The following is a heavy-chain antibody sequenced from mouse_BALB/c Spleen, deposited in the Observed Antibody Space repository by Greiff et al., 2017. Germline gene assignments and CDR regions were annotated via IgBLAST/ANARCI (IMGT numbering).Heavy chain of an antibody. CDR2: IYPGNSDT. D-gene: IGHD1-2*01. CDR1: GYTFTSYW. Sequence: VQLQQSGTVLARPGASVKMSCKASGYTFTSYWMHWVKQRPGQGLEWIGAIYPGNSDTSYNQKFKGKAKLTAVTSTSTAYMELSSLTNEDSAVYYCTRGDYYGYNYAMDYWGQGTSVTVSS. CDR3: TRGDYYGYNYAMDY. V-gene: IGHV1-5*01. J-gene: IGHJ4*01.